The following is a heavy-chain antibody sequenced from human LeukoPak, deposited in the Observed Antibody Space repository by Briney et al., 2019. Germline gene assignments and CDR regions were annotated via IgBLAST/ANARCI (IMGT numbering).Heavy chain of an antibody. V-gene: IGHV3-66*01. CDR3: ARGVTAAAPGY. Sequence: PGRSLRLSCAASGFTFRSYGMHWVRQAPGKGLEWVSVIWSGGSTNHADSVKGRFTISRDNSKNTVYLQMNSLKAEDTAVYYCARGVTAAAPGYWGQGTLVTVSS. CDR1: GFTFRSYG. J-gene: IGHJ4*02. D-gene: IGHD6-13*01. CDR2: IWSGGST.